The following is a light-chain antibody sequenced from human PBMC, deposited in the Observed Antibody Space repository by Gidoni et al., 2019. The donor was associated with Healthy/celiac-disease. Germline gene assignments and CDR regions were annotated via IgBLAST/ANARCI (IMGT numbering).Light chain of an antibody. CDR2: AAS. CDR3: QQSYSTPYT. CDR1: KSISSY. V-gene: IGKV1-39*01. J-gene: IGKJ2*01. Sequence: DIQMTKSPSSLSASVGDRVTITCRASKSISSYLNWYQQKPGKAPKLLIYAASNLQSVVPSRFSGSGAGTDFTLTISSQQPEEFATYYCQQSYSTPYTFGQGTKLEIK.